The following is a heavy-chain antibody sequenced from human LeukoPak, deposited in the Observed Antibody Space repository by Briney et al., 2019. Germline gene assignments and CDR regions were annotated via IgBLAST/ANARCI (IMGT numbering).Heavy chain of an antibody. CDR3: ARDTNHYDSKIYYDVLDI. V-gene: IGHV3-7*01. D-gene: IGHD3-22*01. CDR2: TSQDERDK. CDR1: GLTFSTAW. Sequence: PGGSLRLSCAASGLTFSTAWMSWVRQAPGKGLEWVANTSQDERDKNYADSVKGRFTISRDNAKDSLYLQMNSLRAEDTAVYYCARDTNHYDSKIYYDVLDIWGRGTMVTVSS. J-gene: IGHJ3*02.